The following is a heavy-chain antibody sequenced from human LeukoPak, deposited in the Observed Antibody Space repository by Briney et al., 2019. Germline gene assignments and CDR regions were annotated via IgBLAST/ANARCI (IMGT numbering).Heavy chain of an antibody. CDR2: IIPIFGTA. V-gene: IGHV1-69*13. CDR1: GGTFSSYA. Sequence: GASVKVSCKASGGTFSSYAISWVRQAPGQGLEWMGGIIPIFGTANYAQKFQGRVTITADESTSTAYMELSSLRSEDTAVYNCASAYCSGGSCYFDYWGQGTLVTVSS. CDR3: ASAYCSGGSCYFDY. J-gene: IGHJ4*02. D-gene: IGHD2-15*01.